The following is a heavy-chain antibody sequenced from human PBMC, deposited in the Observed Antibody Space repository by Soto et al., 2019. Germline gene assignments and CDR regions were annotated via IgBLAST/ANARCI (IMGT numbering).Heavy chain of an antibody. CDR3: ARGRGLGMVRDVGY. J-gene: IGHJ4*02. V-gene: IGHV4-31*01. D-gene: IGHD3-10*01. CDR2: IYHNGIT. CDR1: GGSISSGGYY. Sequence: QVQLQESGPGLVKPSQTLSLTCTVSGGSISSGGYYWSWIRQHPGKGLEWIGYIYHNGITYYNPSLKSLVTISLDTSKNQFSLKLSSVTGADTAVYYFARGRGLGMVRDVGYWGQGMLVTVSS.